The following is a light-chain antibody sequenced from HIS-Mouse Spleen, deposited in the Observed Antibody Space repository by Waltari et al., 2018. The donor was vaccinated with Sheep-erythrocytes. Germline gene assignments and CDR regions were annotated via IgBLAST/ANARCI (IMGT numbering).Light chain of an antibody. V-gene: IGLV2-14*03. Sequence: QSALTQPASVSGSPGQSITISCTGTSSAVGGYNYVSWYQQHPGKAPKLMIYDVSNRPSGVPDRFSGSKSGNTASLTISGLQAEDEADYYCCSYAGSYNHVFATGTKVTVL. CDR1: SSAVGGYNY. J-gene: IGLJ1*01. CDR3: CSYAGSYNHV. CDR2: DVS.